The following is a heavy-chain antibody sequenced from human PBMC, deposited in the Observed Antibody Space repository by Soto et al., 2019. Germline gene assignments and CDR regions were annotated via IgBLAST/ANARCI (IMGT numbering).Heavy chain of an antibody. CDR1: GFTFSSYG. J-gene: IGHJ4*02. CDR3: AKRDGPFDY. CDR2: ISYDGSNK. V-gene: IGHV3-30*18. Sequence: GGSLRLSCAASGFTFSSYGMHWVRQAPGKGLEWVAVISYDGSNKYYADSVKGRFTISRDNSKNTLYLQMNSLRAEDTAVYYSAKRDGPFDYWGQGTLVTVSS.